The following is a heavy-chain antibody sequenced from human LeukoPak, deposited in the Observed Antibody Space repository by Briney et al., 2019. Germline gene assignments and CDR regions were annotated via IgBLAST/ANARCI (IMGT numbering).Heavy chain of an antibody. J-gene: IGHJ4*02. D-gene: IGHD3-22*01. V-gene: IGHV4-30-4*07. CDR3: ARTAYDSSDFYRFDY. Sequence: SETLSLTCAVSGGSISSGDYSWSWIRQPPGEGLEWLGFIYNSGNTYYNPSLKSRVTLSVNTSKNQFSLNLSSVTAADTAVYYCARTAYDSSDFYRFDYWGQGTLVTVSS. CDR2: IYNSGNT. CDR1: GGSISSGDYS.